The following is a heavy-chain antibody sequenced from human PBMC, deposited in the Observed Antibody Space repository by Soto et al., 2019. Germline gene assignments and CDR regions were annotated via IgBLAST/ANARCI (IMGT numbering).Heavy chain of an antibody. Sequence: SVTLYLTRAVYRGSFNGYSWGWIRQPPGKGMEWIGEINHSGSTNYNPSIKSRVTISVDTSKNQFSLKLSSVTAADTVVYCCARIGFLLLGMDVWGQGTTVTVSS. J-gene: IGHJ6*02. CDR2: INHSGST. CDR3: ARIGFLLLGMDV. D-gene: IGHD3-22*01. V-gene: IGHV4-34*01. CDR1: RGSFNGYS.